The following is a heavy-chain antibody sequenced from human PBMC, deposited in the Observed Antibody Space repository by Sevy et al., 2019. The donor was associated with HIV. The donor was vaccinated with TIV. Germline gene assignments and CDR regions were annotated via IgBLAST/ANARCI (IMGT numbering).Heavy chain of an antibody. J-gene: IGHJ4*02. CDR3: ARDRSTRWINYYFDY. Sequence: GGSLRLSCAASGFTFSDYAMHWVRHTQGKGLEWVAGISYDGINKNYADSVKGPFTLSRDNSKNTLSLQMNSPRTEDTAVYYCARDRSTRWINYYFDYWGQGTLVTVSS. D-gene: IGHD2-2*01. CDR1: GFTFSDYA. V-gene: IGHV3-30-3*01. CDR2: ISYDGINK.